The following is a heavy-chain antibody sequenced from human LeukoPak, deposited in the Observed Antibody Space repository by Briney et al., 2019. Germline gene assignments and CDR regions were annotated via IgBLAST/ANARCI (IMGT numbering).Heavy chain of an antibody. CDR1: GGSFSGYY. J-gene: IGHJ6*03. CDR3: AAGCSSTSCYWYYYTDV. V-gene: IGHV4-34*01. Sequence: SETLSLTCAVYGGSFSGYYWSWIRQPPGKGLEWIGEINQSGSTNYNPSLKSRVAISVDTSKKQFSLRLSPVTAADTAVYYCAAGCSSTSCYWYYYTDVWGKGTTVTVSS. CDR2: INQSGST. D-gene: IGHD2-2*01.